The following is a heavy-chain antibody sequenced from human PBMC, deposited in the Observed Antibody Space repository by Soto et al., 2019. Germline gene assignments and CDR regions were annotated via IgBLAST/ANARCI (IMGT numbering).Heavy chain of an antibody. J-gene: IGHJ4*02. Sequence: QVQLQESGPGLVKPSETLSLTCAVSGGSIRSSKWWSWVRQSPGKGLEWLGEIYHSGSTKYNASLMSRLTMSVDKSKNEFSLKLTSVTAADMAVYFCAAITMIVVDMGYFDSCGQGILVSVS. CDR1: GGSIRSSKW. V-gene: IGHV4-4*02. CDR2: IYHSGST. D-gene: IGHD3-22*01. CDR3: AAITMIVVDMGYFDS.